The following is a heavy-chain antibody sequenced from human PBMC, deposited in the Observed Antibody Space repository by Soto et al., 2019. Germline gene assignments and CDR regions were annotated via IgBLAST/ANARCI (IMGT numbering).Heavy chain of an antibody. J-gene: IGHJ6*02. CDR2: ISGRGGST. CDR3: AKYTYDFWSGYAYYYYGMDV. V-gene: IGHV3-23*01. Sequence: EVQLLESGGGLVQPGGSLRLSCAASGFTFSSYAMSWVRQAPGKGLEWVSAISGRGGSTYYADSVKGRFTISRDNSKNTLYVQMNSLRVEDTAVYYCAKYTYDFWSGYAYYYYGMDVWGQGTTVTVSS. D-gene: IGHD3-3*01. CDR1: GFTFSSYA.